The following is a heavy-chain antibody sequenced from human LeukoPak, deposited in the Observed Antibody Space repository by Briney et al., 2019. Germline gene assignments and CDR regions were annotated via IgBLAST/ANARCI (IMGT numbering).Heavy chain of an antibody. V-gene: IGHV4-34*01. CDR1: GGSFSGYY. CDR3: ASGGYRHGYYHGMDV. J-gene: IGHJ6*04. Sequence: PSETLSLTCAVYGGSFSGYYWSWIRQPPGKGLEWIGEINHSGSTNYNPSLKSRVTISVDTSKNQFSLKLSSVTAADTAVYYCASGGYRHGYYHGMDVWGKGTTVTVSS. D-gene: IGHD5-18*01. CDR2: INHSGST.